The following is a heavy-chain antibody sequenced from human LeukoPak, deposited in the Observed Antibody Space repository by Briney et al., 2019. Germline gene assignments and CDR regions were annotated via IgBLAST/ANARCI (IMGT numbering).Heavy chain of an antibody. J-gene: IGHJ5*02. CDR2: MNPNSGNT. V-gene: IGHV1-8*01. Sequence: ASVKVSCKASGYTFTSYDINWVRQATGQGLEWMGWMNPNSGNTGYAQKFQGRVTMTRNTSISTAYMELSSLRSEDTAVYYCARHKIGGEPNLIPYNWFDPWGQGTLVTVSS. CDR1: GYTFTSYD. D-gene: IGHD3-16*01. CDR3: ARHKIGGEPNLIPYNWFDP.